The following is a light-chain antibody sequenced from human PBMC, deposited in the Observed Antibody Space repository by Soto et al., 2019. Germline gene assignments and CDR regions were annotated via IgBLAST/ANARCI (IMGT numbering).Light chain of an antibody. CDR3: QHRSNWPWT. Sequence: EIVLTQSPFTLSLSPWEIATLSCWASQSVSAYLAWFQQKAGQPPRLLIYDASDRASGVPPRFSGSGSGTDFTLTITGLEPEDSAVYYCQHRSNWPWTFGQGTKVDIK. CDR2: DAS. CDR1: QSVSAY. V-gene: IGKV3-11*01. J-gene: IGKJ1*01.